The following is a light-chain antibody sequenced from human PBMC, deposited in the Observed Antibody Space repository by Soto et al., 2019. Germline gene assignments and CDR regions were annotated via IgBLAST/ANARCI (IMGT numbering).Light chain of an antibody. Sequence: QSVLTQPASVSGSPGQSITISCTGTSSDVGGYNYVSWYQQHPGKAPKLMIYEVSNRPSGVSNRFSGSKSGNTASLTISGLQAEDEADYYCSSYTSSSTVVFGGGTKVTLL. CDR1: SSDVGGYNY. CDR2: EVS. J-gene: IGLJ2*01. V-gene: IGLV2-14*01. CDR3: SSYTSSSTVV.